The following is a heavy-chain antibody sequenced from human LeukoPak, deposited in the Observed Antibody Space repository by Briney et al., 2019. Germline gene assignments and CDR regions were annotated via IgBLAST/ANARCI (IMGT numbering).Heavy chain of an antibody. D-gene: IGHD3-10*01. CDR3: ARLDYSYGAGIDY. V-gene: IGHV4-59*01. CDR2: IYYSGST. Sequence: SETLSLTCTVSGGSISSYYWSWIRQPPGKGLEWIGYIYYSGSTNYNPSLKSRVTISVDTSKNQFSLKLSSVTAADTAVYYCARLDYSYGAGIDYWGQGTLVTVPS. J-gene: IGHJ4*02. CDR1: GGSISSYY.